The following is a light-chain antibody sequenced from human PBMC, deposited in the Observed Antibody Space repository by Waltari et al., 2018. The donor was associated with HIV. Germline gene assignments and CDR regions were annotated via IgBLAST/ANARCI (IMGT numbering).Light chain of an antibody. Sequence: IQLTQSPSYLSASVGDRVTITCRASQVIGNDLGWYQQKPGQAPKALIYAASSLQTGIPSRFSGSRSGTDFTLTISSLQTEDSATYYCLQDGSFPLTFGPGTKVDV. CDR2: AAS. J-gene: IGKJ3*01. V-gene: IGKV1-6*02. CDR1: QVIGND. CDR3: LQDGSFPLT.